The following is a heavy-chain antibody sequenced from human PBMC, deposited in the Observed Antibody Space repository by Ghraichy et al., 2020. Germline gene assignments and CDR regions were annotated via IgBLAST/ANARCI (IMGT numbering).Heavy chain of an antibody. D-gene: IGHD3-3*01. CDR2: IYHSGSG. CDR3: AVLASHGVDV. J-gene: IGHJ6*02. CDR1: GGSISSGPYS. Sequence: SKTLSLTCDVSGGSISSGPYSWTWIRQPPEKTLEWIGYIYHSGSGHYNPSLKSRVTISVDSYKNQFSLYLTSVTAADAAVYYCAVLASHGVDVWGQGTTVTVSS. V-gene: IGHV4-30-2*01.